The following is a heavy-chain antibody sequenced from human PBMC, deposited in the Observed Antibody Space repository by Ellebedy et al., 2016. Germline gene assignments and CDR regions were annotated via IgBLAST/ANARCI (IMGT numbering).Heavy chain of an antibody. D-gene: IGHD5-18*01. CDR3: AKKWIQLWRPDYYGMDV. CDR1: GFTFSSYA. J-gene: IGHJ6*02. Sequence: GGSLRLXXAASGFTFSSYAMSWVRQAPGKGLEWVSAISGSGGSTYYADSVKGRFTISRDNSKNTLYLQMNSLRAEDTAVYYCAKKWIQLWRPDYYGMDVWGQGTTVTVSS. CDR2: ISGSGGST. V-gene: IGHV3-23*01.